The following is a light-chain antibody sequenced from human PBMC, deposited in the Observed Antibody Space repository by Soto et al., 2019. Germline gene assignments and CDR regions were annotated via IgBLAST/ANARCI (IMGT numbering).Light chain of an antibody. CDR3: QQRSNWPPGYT. CDR1: QSVSSY. Sequence: EIVLTQSPATLSLSPGERATLSCRASQSVSSYLAWYQQKPGQAPRLLIYDASNRATGIPARFSGSGSGTDFTLTISSLEPEDFAVYYCQQRSNWPPGYTFVQGTKLEIK. CDR2: DAS. J-gene: IGKJ2*01. V-gene: IGKV3-11*01.